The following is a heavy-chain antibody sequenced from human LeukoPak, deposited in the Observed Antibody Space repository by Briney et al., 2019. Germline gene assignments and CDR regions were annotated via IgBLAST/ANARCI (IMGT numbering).Heavy chain of an antibody. CDR2: IIPIFGTA. CDR1: GGTFSSYA. D-gene: IGHD3-22*01. Sequence: ASVKVSCKASGGTFSSYAISWVRQAPGQGLEWMGGIIPIFGTANYAQKFQGRVTITADESTSTAYMELSSLRSEDTAVYYCARGYYYDSSGYYHFDNWGQGTLVTVSS. V-gene: IGHV1-69*13. CDR3: ARGYYYDSSGYYHFDN. J-gene: IGHJ4*02.